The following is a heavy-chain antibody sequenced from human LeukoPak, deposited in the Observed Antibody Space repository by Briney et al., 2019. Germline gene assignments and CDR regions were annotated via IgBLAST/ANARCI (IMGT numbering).Heavy chain of an antibody. Sequence: GGSLRLSCAASGFTFSSYEMNWFRQAPGKGLDGVSYIISSGTTIYYAHSVKGRFTMSRDNAKNSLWLQMNSLRAEDTAVYYCARVPHYDILTGYALEYGGQGTLVTVSS. J-gene: IGHJ4*02. CDR3: ARVPHYDILTGYALEY. CDR2: IISSGTTI. CDR1: GFTFSSYE. V-gene: IGHV3-48*03. D-gene: IGHD3-9*01.